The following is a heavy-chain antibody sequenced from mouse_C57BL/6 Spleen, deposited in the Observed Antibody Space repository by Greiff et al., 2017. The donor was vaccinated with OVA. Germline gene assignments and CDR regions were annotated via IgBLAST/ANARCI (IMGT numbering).Heavy chain of an antibody. CDR3: ARNEGLSDYDGSV. D-gene: IGHD1-1*01. CDR1: GFSLTSYA. Sequence: QVQLQQSGPGLVAPSQSLSITCTVSGFSLTSYAISWVRQPPGKGLEWLGVIWTGGGTNYNSVLKSRLSISKDNSKSQVFLKMNSLQTDDTARYYCARNEGLSDYDGSVWGTGTTVTVSS. CDR2: IWTGGGT. J-gene: IGHJ1*03. V-gene: IGHV2-9-1*01.